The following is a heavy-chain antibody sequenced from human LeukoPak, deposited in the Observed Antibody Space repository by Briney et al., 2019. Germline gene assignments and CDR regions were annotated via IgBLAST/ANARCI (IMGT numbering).Heavy chain of an antibody. D-gene: IGHD5-18*01. CDR1: GITFXXYA. J-gene: IGHJ4*02. CDR3: AGRVTGYSSGYVY. CDR2: ISGSAHKI. Sequence: SXRLSCVASGITFXXYAVSWVRQAPEKGLDWVSVISGSAHKIRYADSVKGRFTISRDNSENIVYLQMNNLRAEDTAVYYCAGRVTGYSSGYVYWGQGTLVTVSS. V-gene: IGHV3-23*01.